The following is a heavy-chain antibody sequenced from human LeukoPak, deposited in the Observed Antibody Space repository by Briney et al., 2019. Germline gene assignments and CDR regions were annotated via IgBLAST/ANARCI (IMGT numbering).Heavy chain of an antibody. CDR2: INPSGGST. D-gene: IGHD2-21*02. J-gene: IGHJ4*02. V-gene: IGHV1-46*01. CDR1: GYTFTSYY. Sequence: GASVKVSCKASGYTFTSYYMHWVRQAPGQGLEWMGIINPSGGSTSYAQKFQGRVTMTRDMSTSTVYMELSSLRSEDTAVYYCARDHHAYCGGDCRSYYFDYWGQGTLVTVSS. CDR3: ARDHHAYCGGDCRSYYFDY.